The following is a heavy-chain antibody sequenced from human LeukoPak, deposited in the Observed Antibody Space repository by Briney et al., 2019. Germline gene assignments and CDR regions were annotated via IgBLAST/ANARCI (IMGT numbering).Heavy chain of an antibody. CDR2: VDHTGST. V-gene: IGHV4-59*01. J-gene: IGHJ1*01. D-gene: IGHD3-22*01. CDR3: ARGNSYYDSSDYFPWESFQH. Sequence: SETLSLTCSVSDDSITMYYWTWIRQPPGKGLEWIGYVDHTGSTNFNPSLNGRVSISRDTTKNLFSLNLSSVTAADTAVYYCARGNSYYDSSDYFPWESFQHWGQGTLVTVSS. CDR1: DDSITMYY.